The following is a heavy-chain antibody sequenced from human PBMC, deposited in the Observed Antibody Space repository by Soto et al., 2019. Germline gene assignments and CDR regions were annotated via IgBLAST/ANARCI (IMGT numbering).Heavy chain of an antibody. CDR3: AKEGRVAAASYYYYYGMDV. V-gene: IGHV3-23*01. CDR1: GFTFSSYA. D-gene: IGHD6-13*01. Sequence: EVPLLESGGGLVQPGGSLRLSCAASGFTFSSYAMSWVRQAPGKGLEWVSAISGSGGSTYYADSVKGRFTISRDNSKNTLYLQMNSLRAEDTAVYYCAKEGRVAAASYYYYYGMDVWGQGTTVTVSS. CDR2: ISGSGGST. J-gene: IGHJ6*02.